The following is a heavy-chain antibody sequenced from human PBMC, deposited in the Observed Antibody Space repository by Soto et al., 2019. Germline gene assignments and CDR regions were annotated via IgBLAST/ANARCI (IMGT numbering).Heavy chain of an antibody. CDR3: ARLKIPGYSSGWYGTFDY. CDR2: IYYSGST. V-gene: IGHV4-59*01. Sequence: SETLSLTCTVSGGSISSYYWSWIRQPPGKGLEWIGYIYYSGSTNYNPSLKSRVTISVDTSKNQFSLKLSSVTAADTAVYYCARLKIPGYSSGWYGTFDYWGQGTLVTVSS. D-gene: IGHD6-19*01. CDR1: GGSISSYY. J-gene: IGHJ4*02.